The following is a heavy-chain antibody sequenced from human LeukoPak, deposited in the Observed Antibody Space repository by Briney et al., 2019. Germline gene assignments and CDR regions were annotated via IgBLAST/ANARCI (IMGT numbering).Heavy chain of an antibody. CDR2: IYYSGST. V-gene: IGHV4-39*07. D-gene: IGHD6-19*01. CDR3: ARDGTVAGYGYYMDV. Sequence: PSETLSLTCTVSGGSISSSSYYWGWIRQPPGKGLEWIGSIYYSGSTYYNPSLKSRVTISVDTSKNQFSLKLSSVTAADTAVYYCARDGTVAGYGYYMDVWGKGTTVTISS. J-gene: IGHJ6*03. CDR1: GGSISSSSYY.